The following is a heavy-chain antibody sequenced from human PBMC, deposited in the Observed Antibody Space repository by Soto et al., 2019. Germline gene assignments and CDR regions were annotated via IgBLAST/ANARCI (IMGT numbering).Heavy chain of an antibody. J-gene: IGHJ4*02. V-gene: IGHV2-5*02. D-gene: IGHD3-3*01. CDR1: GFSLTTSGVG. CDR2: IYWDDDK. CDR3: AHRVLRTVFGLVTTTAIYFDF. Sequence: QITLNESGPTVVRPTETLTLTCRFSGFSLTTSGVGVGWIRQSPGKAPEWLALIYWDDDKRYSASLKSMLTITKDISKNQVVLTVSDLDPTDTATYYCAHRVLRTVFGLVTTTAIYFDFWGQGTPVAVSS.